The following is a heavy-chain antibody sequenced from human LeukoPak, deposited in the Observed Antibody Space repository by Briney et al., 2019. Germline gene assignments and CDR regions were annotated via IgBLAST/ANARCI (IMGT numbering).Heavy chain of an antibody. CDR1: GYTFTSYG. J-gene: IGHJ4*02. CDR3: ARDTGYCSSTSCSDFDY. V-gene: IGHV1-18*01. CDR2: ISAYNGNT. D-gene: IGHD2-2*01. Sequence: ASVKVSCKASGYTFTSYGISWVRQAPGQGLEWMGWISAYNGNTNYAQKLQGGVTMTTDTSTSTAYMELRSLRSDDTAVYYCARDTGYCSSTSCSDFDYWGQGTLVTVSS.